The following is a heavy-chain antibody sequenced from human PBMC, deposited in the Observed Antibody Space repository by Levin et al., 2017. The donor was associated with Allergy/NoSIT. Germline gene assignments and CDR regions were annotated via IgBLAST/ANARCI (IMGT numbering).Heavy chain of an antibody. CDR1: GFTFSSYA. CDR2: ISGSGGST. J-gene: IGHJ6*03. Sequence: GGSLRLSCAASGFTFSSYAMSWVRQAPGKGLEWVSAISGSGGSTYYADSVKGRFTISRDNSKNTLYLQMNSLRAEDTAVYYCAKRAYSSTSTAGLHYYDYMDVWGKGTTVTVSS. D-gene: IGHD6-13*01. CDR3: AKRAYSSTSTAGLHYYDYMDV. V-gene: IGHV3-23*01.